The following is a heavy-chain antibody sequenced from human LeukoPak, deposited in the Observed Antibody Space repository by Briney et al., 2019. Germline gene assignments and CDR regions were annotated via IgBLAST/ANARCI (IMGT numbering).Heavy chain of an antibody. Sequence: GGSLRLSCAASGLTFTNAWMSWVRQAPGKGLEWVGRIKTKTNGGTTDYAAPVKGRFTISRDDSKNTLYLQMNSLKTEDTAVYYCITGQGFYYDCSGPIDYWGQGTLVTVSS. D-gene: IGHD3-22*01. CDR3: ITGQGFYYDCSGPIDY. CDR2: IKTKTNGGTT. CDR1: GLTFTNAW. J-gene: IGHJ4*02. V-gene: IGHV3-15*01.